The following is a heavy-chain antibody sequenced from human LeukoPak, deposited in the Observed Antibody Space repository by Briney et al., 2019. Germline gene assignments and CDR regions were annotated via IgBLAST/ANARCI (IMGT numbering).Heavy chain of an antibody. Sequence: SETLSLMCTVSGGSISSYYWSWIRQPPGKGLEWIGYIYYSGSTNYNPSLKSRVTISVDTSKNQFSLKLSSVTAADTAVYYCARVDPDSSSTLEVFDYWGQGTLVTVSS. V-gene: IGHV4-59*01. J-gene: IGHJ4*02. D-gene: IGHD6-6*01. CDR1: GGSISSYY. CDR3: ARVDPDSSSTLEVFDY. CDR2: IYYSGST.